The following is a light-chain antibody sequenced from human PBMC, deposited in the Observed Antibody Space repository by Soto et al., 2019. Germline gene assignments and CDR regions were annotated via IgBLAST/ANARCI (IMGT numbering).Light chain of an antibody. V-gene: IGKV3-20*01. CDR2: GVS. J-gene: IGKJ2*01. CDR3: HQYSNPPHT. CDR1: QTVGASQ. Sequence: ETVLTQSPGTLSLSPGEGATLSCRASQTVGASQLAWYQQKPGQSSRLLIYGVSNRATDIPDRFGGSGSGTDFTLTISRLEPEDVAVYYCHQYSNPPHTFGQGTKLEIK.